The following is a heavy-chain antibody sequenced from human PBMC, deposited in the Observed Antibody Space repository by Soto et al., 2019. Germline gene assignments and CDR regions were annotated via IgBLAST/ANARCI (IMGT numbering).Heavy chain of an antibody. J-gene: IGHJ3*02. Sequence: ASVKVSCKASGYTFTSYGISWVRQAPGQGLEWMGWISAYNGNTNYAQKLQGRVTMTTDTSTSTAYMELRSLRSDDTAVYYCARAGGYCRSTSCHEEAFDIWGQGTMVTVSS. D-gene: IGHD2-2*01. CDR2: ISAYNGNT. V-gene: IGHV1-18*01. CDR1: GYTFTSYG. CDR3: ARAGGYCRSTSCHEEAFDI.